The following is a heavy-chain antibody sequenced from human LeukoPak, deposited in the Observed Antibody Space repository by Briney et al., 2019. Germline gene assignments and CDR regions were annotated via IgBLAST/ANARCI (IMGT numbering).Heavy chain of an antibody. CDR1: GGSISSYY. Sequence: SETLSLTCTVSGGSISSYYWSWIRQPAGKGLEWIGRIYTSGTTNYNPSLKSRVTVSLDTSKNQFSLKLSSVTAADTAVYYCARDSAIAVAYYYYYMDVWGKGTTVTVSS. CDR3: ARDSAIAVAYYYYYMDV. V-gene: IGHV4-4*07. CDR2: IYTSGTT. J-gene: IGHJ6*03. D-gene: IGHD6-19*01.